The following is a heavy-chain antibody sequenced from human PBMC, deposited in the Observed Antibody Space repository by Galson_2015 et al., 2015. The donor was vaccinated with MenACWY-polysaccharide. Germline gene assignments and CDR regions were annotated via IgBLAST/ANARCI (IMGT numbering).Heavy chain of an antibody. Sequence: SLRLSCAASGFSFNIHWMQWDRQAPGKGLVWVSRINGDGSVSNYADAVKGRFTISRDSAKNTMYLQMNSLRAEDTAVYYCARSGAAGTYHFDYWGQGALVTVSS. V-gene: IGHV3-74*01. CDR3: ARSGAAGTYHFDY. CDR1: GFSFNIHW. J-gene: IGHJ4*02. D-gene: IGHD1-1*01. CDR2: INGDGSVS.